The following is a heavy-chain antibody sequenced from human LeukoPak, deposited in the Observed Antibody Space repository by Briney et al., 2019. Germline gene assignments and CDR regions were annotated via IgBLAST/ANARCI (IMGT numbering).Heavy chain of an antibody. D-gene: IGHD6-19*01. CDR1: GFTVTNND. J-gene: IGHJ4*02. CDR3: TKGGTGWNYFDC. V-gene: IGHV3-66*02. CDR2: IYSGDNT. Sequence: PGGSLRLSCAASGFTVTNNDMSWVRQAPGKGLEWVSVIYSGDNTNYADSVKGRFTLSRDNSKNTLYLQMNSLRAEDTAVYYCTKGGTGWNYFDCWGQGTLVTVSS.